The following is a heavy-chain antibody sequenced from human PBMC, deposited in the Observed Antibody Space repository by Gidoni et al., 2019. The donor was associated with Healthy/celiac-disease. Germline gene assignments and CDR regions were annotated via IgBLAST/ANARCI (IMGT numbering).Heavy chain of an antibody. J-gene: IGHJ4*02. CDR3: ARDQAYCSGGSCYDY. CDR1: GFTFSSYS. CDR2: ISSSSSYI. V-gene: IGHV3-21*01. D-gene: IGHD2-15*01. Sequence: EVQLVESGGGLVKPGGSLRLSCAPSGFTFSSYSMNWVRQAPGKGLEWVSSISSSSSYIYYADSVKGRFTISRDNAKNSLYLQMNSLRAEDTAVYYCARDQAYCSGGSCYDYWGQGTLVTVSS.